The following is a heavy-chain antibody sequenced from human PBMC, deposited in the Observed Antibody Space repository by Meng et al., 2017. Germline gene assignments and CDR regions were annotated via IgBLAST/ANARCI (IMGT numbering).Heavy chain of an antibody. J-gene: IGHJ4*02. CDR1: GGSFRGYF. CDR2: INHSGST. CDR3: ARGRYFDWLSYRYYFDY. Sequence: VRLQRSADVLWMPSDARSLTCAVYGGSFRGYFWSWIRQPPGKGLEWIGEINHSGSTNYNPSLKSRVTISVDTSKNQFSLKLSSVTAADTAVYYCARGRYFDWLSYRYYFDYWGQGTLVTVSS. D-gene: IGHD3-9*01. V-gene: IGHV4-34*01.